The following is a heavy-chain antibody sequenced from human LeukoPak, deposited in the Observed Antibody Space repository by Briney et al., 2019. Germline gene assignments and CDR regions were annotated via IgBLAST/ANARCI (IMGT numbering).Heavy chain of an antibody. CDR2: MNPNSGNT. D-gene: IGHD1-1*01. Sequence: RASVKVSCKASGYTFTSYDINWVRQATGQGLEWMGWMNPNSGNTGYAQKFQGRVTMTRNTSISTAYMELSSLRSEDTAVYYCARVSWNDVAFDIWGQGTMVTVSS. J-gene: IGHJ3*02. CDR3: ARVSWNDVAFDI. CDR1: GYTFTSYD. V-gene: IGHV1-8*01.